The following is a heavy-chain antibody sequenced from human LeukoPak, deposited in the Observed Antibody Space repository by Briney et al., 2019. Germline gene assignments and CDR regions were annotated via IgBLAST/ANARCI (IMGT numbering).Heavy chain of an antibody. CDR2: IHYSGST. D-gene: IGHD7-27*01. CDR1: GGSINNYY. J-gene: IGHJ4*02. Sequence: PSETLSLTCTVSGGSINNYYWSWIRQPPGKGLEWIGYIHYSGSTNYNPSLKSRVTMSADTSKNQFSLKLSSVTAADTAVYYCASRKLGNDYWGQGTLVTVSP. V-gene: IGHV4-59*01. CDR3: ASRKLGNDY.